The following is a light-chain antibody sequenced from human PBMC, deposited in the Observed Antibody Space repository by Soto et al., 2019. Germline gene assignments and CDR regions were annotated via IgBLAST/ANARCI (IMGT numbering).Light chain of an antibody. Sequence: HSVLTQPASVSGSPGQSITISCTGTSSDVGGYNYVSWYQQHPGKAPKLMIYEVSNRPSGVSNRFSGSKSGNTASLTISGLQAEDEADYYCGSYTSSSTLYVFGTGTKVTVL. CDR3: GSYTSSSTLYV. V-gene: IGLV2-14*01. J-gene: IGLJ1*01. CDR2: EVS. CDR1: SSDVGGYNY.